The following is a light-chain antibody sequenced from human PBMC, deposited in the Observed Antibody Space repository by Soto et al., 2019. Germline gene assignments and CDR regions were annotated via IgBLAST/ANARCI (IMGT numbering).Light chain of an antibody. CDR3: QEYIQWPPGM. J-gene: IGKJ1*01. Sequence: DIVVTQSPATLSASPGERVTLSCRAGQFFSSRLFCYQRRPGQVPRLLIYDTSTRAPGISARFSGSGSGTEFTLTISSLQSEDFAVYYCQEYIQWPPGMFGPGTKVDI. CDR2: DTS. V-gene: IGKV3-15*01. CDR1: QFFSSR.